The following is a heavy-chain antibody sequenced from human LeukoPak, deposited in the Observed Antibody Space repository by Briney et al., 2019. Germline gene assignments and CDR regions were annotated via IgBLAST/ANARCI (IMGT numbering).Heavy chain of an antibody. CDR3: ARGNRPYGEHEAFDI. J-gene: IGHJ3*02. Sequence: ETLSLTCAVYDESFSGYYCSWIRQPPRKGLEWIGEIDHSGSTNYNPSLQSRVTISVDTSKNQFSLKVSSVSAADTAVYYCARGNRPYGEHEAFDIWGHGTTVTVSP. CDR2: IDHSGST. CDR1: DESFSGYY. V-gene: IGHV4-34*01. D-gene: IGHD3-10*01.